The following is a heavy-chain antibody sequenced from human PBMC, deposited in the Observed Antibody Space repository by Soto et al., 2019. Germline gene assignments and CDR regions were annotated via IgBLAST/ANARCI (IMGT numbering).Heavy chain of an antibody. CDR3: ARGGYSEVSGSYSVWLDP. Sequence: QVQLQQSGPGLVKPSGTLSLTCVVSGDFIDTNKWWTWVRQPPGKGLEWIGEIFHNGDTNYNPSLDSRAAMSIDSSKNHFSLKMKSVTAADTAVYYCARGGYSEVSGSYSVWLDPWGQGTLVTVSS. CDR2: IFHNGDT. D-gene: IGHD3-10*01. CDR1: GDFIDTNKW. J-gene: IGHJ5*02. V-gene: IGHV4-4*02.